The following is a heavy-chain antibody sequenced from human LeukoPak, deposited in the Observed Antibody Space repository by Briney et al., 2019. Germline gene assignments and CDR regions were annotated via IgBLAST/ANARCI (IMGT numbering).Heavy chain of an antibody. Sequence: SVKVSCKASGGTFSSYAISWVRQAPGQGLEWMGGIIPIFGTAIYAQKFQGRVTITADESTSTAYMELSSLRSEDTAVYYCARVKSYGSYYGMDVWGQGTTVTVSS. J-gene: IGHJ6*02. V-gene: IGHV1-69*13. CDR3: ARVKSYGSYYGMDV. CDR2: IIPIFGTA. D-gene: IGHD5-18*01. CDR1: GGTFSSYA.